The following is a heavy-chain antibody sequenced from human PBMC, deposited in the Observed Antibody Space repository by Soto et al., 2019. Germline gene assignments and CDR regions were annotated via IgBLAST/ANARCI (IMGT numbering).Heavy chain of an antibody. CDR2: ISWNSGSI. CDR1: GFTFDDYA. D-gene: IGHD3-16*01. V-gene: IGHV3-9*01. Sequence: GGSLRLSCAASGFTFDDYAMHWVRQAPGKGLEWVSGISWNSGSIGYADSVKGRFTISRDNAKNSLYLQMNSLRAEDTALYYCARGLDRTYYYGMDVWGQGTTVTVSS. J-gene: IGHJ6*02. CDR3: ARGLDRTYYYGMDV.